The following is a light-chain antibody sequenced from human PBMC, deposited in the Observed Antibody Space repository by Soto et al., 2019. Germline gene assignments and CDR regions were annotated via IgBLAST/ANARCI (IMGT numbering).Light chain of an antibody. J-gene: IGKJ1*01. CDR3: QQFGDSPTWT. CDR1: QTMNSDY. V-gene: IGKV3-20*01. Sequence: VLTQSPGTLSLSPGDRATLSCRASQTMNSDYLAWYQQKPGQAPRLLMSGASTRATGIPDRISGSGSGTDFTLTISRLEPEDFAVYYCQQFGDSPTWTFGQGTKVEIK. CDR2: GAS.